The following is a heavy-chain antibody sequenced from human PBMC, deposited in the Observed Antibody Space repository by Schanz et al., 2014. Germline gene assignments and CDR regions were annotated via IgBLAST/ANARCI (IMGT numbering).Heavy chain of an antibody. Sequence: EVQLLESGGGLVQPGGSLKLSCATSGLTFTSAWMSWVRQAPGKGLEWVGRIKGKTDGGTADYAAPMKGRFTISRDDSKNTLFLQMNSLETEDTAVYYCAKSQGSSFDSWGQGTLVTVSS. J-gene: IGHJ4*02. V-gene: IGHV3-15*01. CDR1: GLTFTSAW. D-gene: IGHD6-13*01. CDR2: IKGKTDGGTA. CDR3: AKSQGSSFDS.